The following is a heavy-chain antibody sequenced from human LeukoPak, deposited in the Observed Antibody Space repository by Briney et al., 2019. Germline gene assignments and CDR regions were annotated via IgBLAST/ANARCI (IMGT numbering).Heavy chain of an antibody. CDR2: ITSDGSST. V-gene: IGHV3-74*01. CDR3: ARDINCALGNP. Sequence: PGGSLRLSCAASGFILSSYWMHWVRQASGKGLVWVSRITSDGSSTIYADSVKGRFTSSRDNAKNTLYLQMNSLRVEDTAVYYCARDINCALGNPWGQGTLVIVSS. D-gene: IGHD1-1*01. CDR1: GFILSSYW. J-gene: IGHJ5*02.